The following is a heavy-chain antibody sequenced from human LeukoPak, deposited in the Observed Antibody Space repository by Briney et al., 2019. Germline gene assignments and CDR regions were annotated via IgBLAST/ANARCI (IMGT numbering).Heavy chain of an antibody. J-gene: IGHJ4*02. CDR2: MSRSDDGR. CDR3: AKAPVTSCRGAFCYPFDY. CDR1: GFTFSRYG. V-gene: IGHV3-23*01. D-gene: IGHD2-15*01. Sequence: GGSLRLSCEASGFTFSRYGMSGVRQAPGKGREWVSAMSRSDDGRYYAASVRGRFTISRDTSRSTLYLQMNSLRAEDAAVYYCAKAPVTSCRGAFCYPFDYWGQGTLVTVSS.